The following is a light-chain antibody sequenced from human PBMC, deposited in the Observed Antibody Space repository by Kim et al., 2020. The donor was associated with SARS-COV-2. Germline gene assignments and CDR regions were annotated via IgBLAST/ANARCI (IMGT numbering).Light chain of an antibody. CDR2: AAS. Sequence: DIQMTQSPSSLSASVGDRVTITCRASQSISSYLNWYQQKPGKAPKLLIYAASSLQSGVPSRFSGSGSGTDFTLPISSLQPEDFATYYCQQSYSTPRLTFGGGTKVDIK. CDR1: QSISSY. V-gene: IGKV1-39*01. CDR3: QQSYSTPRLT. J-gene: IGKJ4*01.